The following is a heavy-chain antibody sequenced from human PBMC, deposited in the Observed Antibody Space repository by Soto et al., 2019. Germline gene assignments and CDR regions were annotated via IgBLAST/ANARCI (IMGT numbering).Heavy chain of an antibody. D-gene: IGHD2-2*01. Sequence: GGSLGLSCAASGFTVSIHAMSWGRQAPGKGLEWVSAISGSGGSTYYADSVKGRFTISRDNSKNTLYLQMNSLRAEDTAVYYCAKDYGAIRPIPDAFDICGQGTMVTVSS. V-gene: IGHV3-23*01. CDR1: GFTVSIHA. CDR3: AKDYGAIRPIPDAFDI. CDR2: ISGSGGST. J-gene: IGHJ3*02.